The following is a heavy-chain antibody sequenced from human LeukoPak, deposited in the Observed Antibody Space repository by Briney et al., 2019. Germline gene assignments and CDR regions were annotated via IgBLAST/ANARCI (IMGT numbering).Heavy chain of an antibody. J-gene: IGHJ6*02. CDR3: AKYVTPPGTYYYGLDV. Sequence: GGSLRLSCAASGFIFSSYAMNWVRQAPGKGLEWGSGISGSGGATFYADPVKGRFTISRDNSKNTLYLQMNSLRGDDTAVYYCAKYVTPPGTYYYGLDVWGQGTTVTVSS. CDR1: GFIFSSYA. V-gene: IGHV3-23*01. CDR2: ISGSGGAT. D-gene: IGHD6-13*01.